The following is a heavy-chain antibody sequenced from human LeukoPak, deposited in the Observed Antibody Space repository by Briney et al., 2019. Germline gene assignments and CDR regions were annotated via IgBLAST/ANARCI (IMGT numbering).Heavy chain of an antibody. D-gene: IGHD2-2*02. CDR2: ISSSSSYI. CDR1: GFTLSSYS. CDR3: ARDAVLVPAAIGFDY. Sequence: GGSLRLSCAASGFTLSSYSMNWVRQAPGKGLEWVSSISSSSSYIYYADSVKGRFTISRDNAKNSLYLQMNSLRAEDTAVYYCARDAVLVPAAIGFDYWGQGTLVTVSS. V-gene: IGHV3-21*01. J-gene: IGHJ4*02.